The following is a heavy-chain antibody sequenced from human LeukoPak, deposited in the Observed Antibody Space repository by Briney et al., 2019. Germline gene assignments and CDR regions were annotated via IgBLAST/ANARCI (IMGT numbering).Heavy chain of an antibody. CDR3: AREYRSSWYLNWFDP. Sequence: SETLSLTCTVSGGSISSYYWSWIRQSPGKGLEWIGSIYNSGSTYYNPSLKSRVTISIDTFKNQFSLKLSSVTAADTAVYYCAREYRSSWYLNWFDPWGQGTLVTVSS. CDR1: GGSISSYY. V-gene: IGHV4-4*08. J-gene: IGHJ5*02. D-gene: IGHD6-13*01. CDR2: IYNSGST.